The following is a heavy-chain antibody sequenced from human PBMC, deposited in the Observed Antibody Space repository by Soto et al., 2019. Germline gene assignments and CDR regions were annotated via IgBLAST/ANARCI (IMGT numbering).Heavy chain of an antibody. V-gene: IGHV1-8*01. CDR1: GYTFTSYD. J-gene: IGHJ4*02. Sequence: QVQLVQSGAEVKKPGASVKVSCKTSGYTFTSYDINWVRQATGHGLEWMGWMNPNSGNTGYAQNLQGRVTMTRNTSISTAYMELSGLSSDDTALYYCASGRSTSWFSDYWGQGTLVTVSS. D-gene: IGHD6-13*01. CDR3: ASGRSTSWFSDY. CDR2: MNPNSGNT.